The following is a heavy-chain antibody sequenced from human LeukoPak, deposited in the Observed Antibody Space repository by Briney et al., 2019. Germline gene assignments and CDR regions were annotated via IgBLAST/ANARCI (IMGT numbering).Heavy chain of an antibody. CDR2: IYYSGST. CDR3: ARVLAAAANWFDP. Sequence: SETLSLTCTVSGGSISSGDYYWGWIRQPPGKGLEWIGYIYYSGSTNYNPSLKSRVTISVDTSKNQFSLKLSSVTAADTAVYYCARVLAAAANWFDPWGQGTLVTVSS. V-gene: IGHV4-61*08. D-gene: IGHD6-13*01. J-gene: IGHJ5*02. CDR1: GGSISSGDYY.